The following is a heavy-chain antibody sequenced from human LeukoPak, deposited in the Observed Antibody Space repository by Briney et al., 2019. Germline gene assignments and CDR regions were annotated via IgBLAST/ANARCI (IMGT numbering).Heavy chain of an antibody. V-gene: IGHV3-30*02. J-gene: IGHJ4*02. D-gene: IGHD6-13*01. CDR3: AKWGSSRYARTEYYFDY. CDR1: GFTFSSYG. Sequence: GGSLRLSCAASGFTFSSYGMHWVRQAPGKGLEWVAFIRYDGSNKYYADSVKGRFTISRDNSKNTLYLQMNSLRAEDTAVYYCAKWGSSRYARTEYYFDYWGQGTLVTVSS. CDR2: IRYDGSNK.